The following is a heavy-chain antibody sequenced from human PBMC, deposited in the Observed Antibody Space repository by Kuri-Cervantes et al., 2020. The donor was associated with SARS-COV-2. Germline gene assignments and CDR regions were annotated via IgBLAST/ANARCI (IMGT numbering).Heavy chain of an antibody. CDR2: IRYDGSNK. D-gene: IGHD1-26*01. V-gene: IGHV3-30*02. CDR1: GFTFSSYG. Sequence: GGSLRLSCAASGFTFSSYGMHWVRQAPGKGLEWVAFIRYDGSNKYYADSVKGRFTISRDNSKNTLYLQMNSLRAEDTAVYYCARDSPLVGATWNYFDYWGQGTLVTVSS. CDR3: ARDSPLVGATWNYFDY. J-gene: IGHJ4*02.